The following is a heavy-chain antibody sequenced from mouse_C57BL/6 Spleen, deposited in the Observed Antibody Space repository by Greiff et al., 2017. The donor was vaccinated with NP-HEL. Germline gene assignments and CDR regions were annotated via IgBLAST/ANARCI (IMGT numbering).Heavy chain of an antibody. D-gene: IGHD2-1*01. CDR1: GFNIKDDY. CDR2: IDPENGDT. J-gene: IGHJ3*01. V-gene: IGHV14-4*01. CDR3: TRDFYYGNQRFAY. Sequence: EVQLQESGAELVRPGASVKLSCTASGFNIKDDYMHWVKQRPEQGLEWIGWIDPENGDTEYASKFQGKATITADTSSNTAYLQLSSLTSEDTAVYYCTRDFYYGNQRFAYWGQGTLVTVSA.